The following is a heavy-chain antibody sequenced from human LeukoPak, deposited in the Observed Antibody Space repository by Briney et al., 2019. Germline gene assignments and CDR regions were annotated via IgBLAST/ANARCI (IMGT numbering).Heavy chain of an antibody. CDR2: ISAYNGNT. CDR3: ARGRALYCSSTSCYLAFDI. J-gene: IGHJ3*02. CDR1: GGTFSSYA. V-gene: IGHV1-18*01. Sequence: GASVKVSCKASGGTFSSYAISWVRQAPGQGLEWMGWISAYNGNTNYAQKLQGRVTMTTDTSTSTAYMELRSLRSDDTAVYYCARGRALYCSSTSCYLAFDIWGQGTMVTVSS. D-gene: IGHD2-2*01.